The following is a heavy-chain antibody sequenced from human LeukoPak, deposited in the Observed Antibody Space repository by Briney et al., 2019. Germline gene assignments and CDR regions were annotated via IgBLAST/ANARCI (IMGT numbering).Heavy chain of an antibody. J-gene: IGHJ5*02. CDR1: GFNFSRYA. V-gene: IGHV3-23*01. D-gene: IGHD6-19*01. CDR2: TSGSGGST. Sequence: HPGGSLRLSCAASGFNFSRYAMSWVRQAPGKGLEWVSATSGSGGSTYYAASVKGRFTISRDNSKNTLYLQMNSLRAEDTAVYYCAKGLSGWSPFDPWGQGTLVTVSS. CDR3: AKGLSGWSPFDP.